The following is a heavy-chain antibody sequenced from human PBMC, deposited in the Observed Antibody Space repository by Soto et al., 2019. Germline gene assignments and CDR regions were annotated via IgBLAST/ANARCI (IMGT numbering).Heavy chain of an antibody. V-gene: IGHV1-18*01. CDR2: ISAHNGNT. Sequence: QVHLVQSGAEVKKPGASVKVSCKGSGYAFTTYGITWVRQAPGQGLEWMGWISAHNGNTNYAQKLQGRVTVTRDTSTSKAYMELRRLRSADAAVYYCARGRYGDYWGQGALVTVSS. CDR1: GYAFTTYG. D-gene: IGHD1-1*01. CDR3: ARGRYGDY. J-gene: IGHJ4*02.